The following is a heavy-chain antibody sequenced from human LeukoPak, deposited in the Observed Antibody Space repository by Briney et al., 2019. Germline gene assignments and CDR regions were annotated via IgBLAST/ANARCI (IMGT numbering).Heavy chain of an antibody. V-gene: IGHV3-23*01. CDR2: IGGGGGST. CDR3: AKGISISWYSASDY. J-gene: IGHJ4*02. Sequence: GGSLRLSCAASGFTFSSYAMSWVRQAPGKGLEWVSAIGGGGGSTYFADSVKGRFTISRDNSKNTLYLQMNSLRAEDTVIYYCAKGISISWYSASDYWGQGTLVTVSS. CDR1: GFTFSSYA. D-gene: IGHD6-13*01.